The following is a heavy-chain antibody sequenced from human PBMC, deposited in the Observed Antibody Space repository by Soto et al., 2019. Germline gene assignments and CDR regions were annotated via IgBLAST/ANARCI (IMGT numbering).Heavy chain of an antibody. CDR1: GGSISSSSYY. D-gene: IGHD3-16*01. J-gene: IGHJ4*02. CDR3: PRSGGVSFSRGY. CDR2: IYYSGST. V-gene: IGHV4-39*07. Sequence: SETLSLTCTVSGGSISSSSYYWGWIRQPPGKGLEWIGSIYYSGSTYYNPSLKSRVTISVDTSKNQFSLKLSSVTAADTAVYYCPRSGGVSFSRGYWGRGTLVPVSS.